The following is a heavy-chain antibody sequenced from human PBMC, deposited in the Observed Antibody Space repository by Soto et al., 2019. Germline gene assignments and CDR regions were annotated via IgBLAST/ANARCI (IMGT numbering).Heavy chain of an antibody. CDR3: ARIIAAAIMPSFDP. CDR1: GGSFNRHS. J-gene: IGHJ5*02. CDR2: VIPICGTA. D-gene: IGHD6-13*01. Sequence: SLKVVCKTSGGSFNRHSITQVQQAPGQGLEWIGPVIPICGTANNAQKFQGRVTMTADISTGTAYMELRSVRSDDTAVYYWARIIAAAIMPSFDPWGQGTLVTVSS. V-gene: IGHV1-69*06.